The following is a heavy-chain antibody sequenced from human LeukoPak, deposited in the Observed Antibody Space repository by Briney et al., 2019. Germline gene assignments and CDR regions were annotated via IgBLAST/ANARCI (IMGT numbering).Heavy chain of an antibody. J-gene: IGHJ4*02. Sequence: GASVTVSCKTSGYTFTNYYVHWVRRAPGQGLEWMGYIVPDSGGADYDQKFQGRVTMTRDKSISTVYMELSSLRSDDRAVYYCSTEDKYCSGANCGKYWGQGTLVTVSS. V-gene: IGHV1-2*02. D-gene: IGHD2-15*01. CDR3: STEDKYCSGANCGKY. CDR2: IVPDSGGA. CDR1: GYTFTNYY.